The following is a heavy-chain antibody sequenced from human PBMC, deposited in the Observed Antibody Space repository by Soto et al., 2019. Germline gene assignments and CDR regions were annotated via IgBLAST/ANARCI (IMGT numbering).Heavy chain of an antibody. CDR1: GYTFTSYG. CDR2: INPYNGNT. Sequence: ASVKVSCKASGYTFTSYGISWVWQAPGQGLEWMAWINPYNGNTKYAEKFLGRVTVTTDTSTATAYMEVRSLTSDDTAVFYCARVGVGLAAPRVWPYWGQGTPVTVSS. CDR3: ARVGVGLAAPRVWPY. J-gene: IGHJ4*02. V-gene: IGHV1-18*01. D-gene: IGHD6-13*01.